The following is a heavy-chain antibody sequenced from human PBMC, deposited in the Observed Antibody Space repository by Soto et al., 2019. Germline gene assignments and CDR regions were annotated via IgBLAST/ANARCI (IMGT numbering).Heavy chain of an antibody. CDR3: ARDEGYGYGVDY. V-gene: IGHV3-74*01. CDR1: GFTFSSHW. Sequence: GSLRLSCAASGFTFSSHWMHWVRQAPGKGLVWVSRINSDGSSTTYADSVKGRFTFSRDNAKNTLYLQMNSLRAEDTAIYYCARDEGYGYGVDYWGQGTLVTVSS. CDR2: INSDGSST. D-gene: IGHD5-18*01. J-gene: IGHJ4*02.